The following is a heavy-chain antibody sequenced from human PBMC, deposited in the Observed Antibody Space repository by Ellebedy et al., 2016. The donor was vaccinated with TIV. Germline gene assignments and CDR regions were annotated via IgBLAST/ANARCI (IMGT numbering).Heavy chain of an antibody. V-gene: IGHV3-30*18. D-gene: IGHD2-2*03. CDR1: GIHFSSSG. CDR3: AKVPVGFCNRPFCFYLDD. J-gene: IGHJ4*02. CDR2: ISYDANNK. Sequence: GESLKISCAASGIHFSSSGMHWVRQAPGKGLEWVALISYDANNKYYADSVKGRFTISRDNAKNTRYLQMNTLIPEDTAVYYCAKVPVGFCNRPFCFYLDDWGQGTLVSVSS.